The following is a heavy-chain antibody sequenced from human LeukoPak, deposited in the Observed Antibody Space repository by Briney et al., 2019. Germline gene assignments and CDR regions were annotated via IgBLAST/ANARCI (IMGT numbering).Heavy chain of an antibody. CDR2: IYYSGST. CDR3: ARDRDSGTYYYNYGVDV. D-gene: IGHD1-26*01. CDR1: SGSISSHY. J-gene: IGHJ6*02. Sequence: SETLSLTCTVSSGSISSHYWSWIRQPPGKGLEWIGYIYYSGSTNYNPSLKSRVTISVDTSKNQFSLKLSSVTATDTAVYYCARDRDSGTYYYNYGVDVWGQGTPVTVSS. V-gene: IGHV4-59*11.